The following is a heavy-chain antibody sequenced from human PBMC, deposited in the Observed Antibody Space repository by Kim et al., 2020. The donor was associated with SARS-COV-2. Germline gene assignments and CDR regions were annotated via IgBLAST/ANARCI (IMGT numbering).Heavy chain of an antibody. D-gene: IGHD3-10*01. CDR1: GGTFSSYA. CDR2: IIPIFGTA. CDR3: ARDPLYYYGSGSYLFDY. Sequence: SVKVSCKASGGTFSSYAISWVRQAPGQGLEWMGGIIPIFGTANYAQKFQGRVTITADESTSTAYMELSSLRSEDTAVYYCARDPLYYYGSGSYLFDYWGQGTLVTVSS. V-gene: IGHV1-69*13. J-gene: IGHJ4*02.